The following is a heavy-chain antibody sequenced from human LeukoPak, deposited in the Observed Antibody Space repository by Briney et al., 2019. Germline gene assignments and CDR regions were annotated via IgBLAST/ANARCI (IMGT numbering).Heavy chain of an antibody. V-gene: IGHV3-21*01. CDR3: ARHVVAVGFDY. J-gene: IGHJ4*02. D-gene: IGHD3-22*01. CDR2: ITSSSSYI. Sequence: PGGSLRLSCAASGFTFITYGMSWVRQAPGKGLEWVSSITSSSSYIYYADSVKGRFTISRDNAKNSLCLQMNSLRAEDTAVYYCARHVVAVGFDYWGQGTLVTVSS. CDR1: GFTFITYG.